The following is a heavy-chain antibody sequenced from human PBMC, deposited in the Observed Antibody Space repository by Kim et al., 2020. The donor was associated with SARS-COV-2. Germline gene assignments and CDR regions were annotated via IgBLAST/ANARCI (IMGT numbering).Heavy chain of an antibody. D-gene: IGHD6-19*01. CDR3: AKDIGYSSGSIYY. J-gene: IGHJ4*02. Sequence: GGSLRLSCAASGFTFDDYAMHWVRQAPGKGLEWVSGISWNSGSIGYADSVKGRFTISRDNAKNSLYLQMNSLRAEDTALYYCAKDIGYSSGSIYYWGQGTLVTVSS. V-gene: IGHV3-9*01. CDR2: ISWNSGSI. CDR1: GFTFDDYA.